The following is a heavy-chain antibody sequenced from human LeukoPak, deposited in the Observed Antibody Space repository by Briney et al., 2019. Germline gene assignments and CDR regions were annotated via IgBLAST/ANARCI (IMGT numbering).Heavy chain of an antibody. CDR2: IKPDSGSS. CDR1: GYSFTAYY. V-gene: IGHV1-2*02. Sequence: ASVKVSCKASGYSFTAYYIHWPRQAPGQGPEWMGWIKPDSGSSHYAQKFQGRVTMTRDTSSNSAYMDLTRLKSDDTAVYYCARARVPIAVAGLYYFDYWGQGALVTVSS. J-gene: IGHJ4*02. D-gene: IGHD6-19*01. CDR3: ARARVPIAVAGLYYFDY.